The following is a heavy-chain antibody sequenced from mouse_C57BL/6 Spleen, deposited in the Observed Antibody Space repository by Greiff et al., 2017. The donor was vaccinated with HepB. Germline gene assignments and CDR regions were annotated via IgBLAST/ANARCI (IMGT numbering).Heavy chain of an antibody. V-gene: IGHV1-69*01. Sequence: QVQLQQPGAELVMPGASVKLSCKASGYTFTSYWMHWVKQRPGQGLEWIGEIDPSDSYTNYNQKFKGKSTLTVDKSSSTAYMQLSSLTSEDSAVYYCARWNYGNHGDYWGQGTTLTVSS. D-gene: IGHD2-1*01. CDR2: IDPSDSYT. CDR1: GYTFTSYW. CDR3: ARWNYGNHGDY. J-gene: IGHJ2*01.